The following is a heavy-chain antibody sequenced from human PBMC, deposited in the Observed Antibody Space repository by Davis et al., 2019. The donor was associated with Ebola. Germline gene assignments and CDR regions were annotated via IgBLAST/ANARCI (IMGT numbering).Heavy chain of an antibody. Sequence: GGSLRLSCAASGFNFSIYGMHWVRQAPGKGLEWVSAISGSGGSTYYADSVKGRFTISRDNYKNTLYLQMNSLRAEDTAVYYCAKDREGIFGVVIGYYYYMDVWGKGTTVTVSS. J-gene: IGHJ6*03. CDR1: GFNFSIYG. V-gene: IGHV3-23*01. CDR2: ISGSGGST. CDR3: AKDREGIFGVVIGYYYYMDV. D-gene: IGHD3-3*01.